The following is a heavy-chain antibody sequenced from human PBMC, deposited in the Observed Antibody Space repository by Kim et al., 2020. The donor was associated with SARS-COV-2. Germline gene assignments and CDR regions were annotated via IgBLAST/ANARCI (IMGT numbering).Heavy chain of an antibody. V-gene: IGHV4-34*01. J-gene: IGHJ4*02. Sequence: SETLSLTCAVYGGSFSGYYWSWIRQPPGKGLEWIGEINHSGSTNYNPSLKSRVTISVDTSKNQFSLKLSSVTAADTAVYYCARAYCSSTSCYRYYFDYWGQGTLVTVSS. D-gene: IGHD2-2*02. CDR2: INHSGST. CDR1: GGSFSGYY. CDR3: ARAYCSSTSCYRYYFDY.